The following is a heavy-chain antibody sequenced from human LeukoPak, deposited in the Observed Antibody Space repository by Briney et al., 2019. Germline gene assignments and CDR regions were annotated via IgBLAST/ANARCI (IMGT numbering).Heavy chain of an antibody. D-gene: IGHD3-22*01. V-gene: IGHV1-18*01. CDR2: ITGYSADT. Sequence: ASVKVSCKASGYTFTTYAISWVRQAPGQGLEWMGWITGYSADTTYAQKFQGRVTMTRDTSTGTVYMELSSLRSEDTAVYYCARDLRAGPYYYDDSGYSDYWGQGTLVTVSS. J-gene: IGHJ4*02. CDR1: GYTFTTYA. CDR3: ARDLRAGPYYYDDSGYSDY.